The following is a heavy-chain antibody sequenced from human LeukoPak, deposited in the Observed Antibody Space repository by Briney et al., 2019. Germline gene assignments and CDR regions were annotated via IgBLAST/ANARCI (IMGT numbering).Heavy chain of an antibody. CDR3: ARDRITIFGVVTLAYFDY. J-gene: IGHJ4*02. V-gene: IGHV1-69*13. CDR2: IIPIFGTA. CDR1: GGTFGSYA. Sequence: SVTVSCKASGGTFGSYAISWVRQAPGQGLEWMGGIIPIFGTANYAQKFQGRVTITADESTSTAYMELSSLRSEDTAVYYCARDRITIFGVVTLAYFDYWGQGTLVTVSS. D-gene: IGHD3-3*01.